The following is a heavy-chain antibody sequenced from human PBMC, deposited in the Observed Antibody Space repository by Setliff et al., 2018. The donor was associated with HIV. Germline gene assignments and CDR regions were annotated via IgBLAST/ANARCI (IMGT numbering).Heavy chain of an antibody. CDR2: ISGSGGST. J-gene: IGHJ4*02. V-gene: IGHV3-23*01. CDR1: GFSVSSPY. D-gene: IGHD5-18*01. CDR3: SKDPRGYNYVFPDFDY. Sequence: GGSLRLSCAASGFSVSSPYMSWVRQAPGKGLEWVSGISGSGGSTYYADSVKGRFTISRDNSKNTLYLQMNSLRAEDTAVYYWSKDPRGYNYVFPDFDYWAREPWSPSPQ.